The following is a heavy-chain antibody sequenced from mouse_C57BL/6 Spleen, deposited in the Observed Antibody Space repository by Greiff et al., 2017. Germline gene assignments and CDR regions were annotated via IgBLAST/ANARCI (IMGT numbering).Heavy chain of an antibody. CDR3: SSYYSDSSWFAY. J-gene: IGHJ3*01. CDR1: GFNIKDDY. D-gene: IGHD2-12*01. Sequence: VQLQQSGAELVRPGASVKLSCTASGFNIKDDYMHWVKQRPEQGLEWIGWIDPENGDTEYAPQFQGKATITADTSSNTAYLQLSSLTSEDTAVYYCSSYYSDSSWFAYWGQGTLVTVSA. V-gene: IGHV14-4*01. CDR2: IDPENGDT.